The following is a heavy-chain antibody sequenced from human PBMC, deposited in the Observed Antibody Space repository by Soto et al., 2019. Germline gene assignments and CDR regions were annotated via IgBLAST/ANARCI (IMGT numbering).Heavy chain of an antibody. J-gene: IGHJ4*02. D-gene: IGHD3-22*01. V-gene: IGHV2-5*02. Sequence: QITLKESGPTLVKPTQTLTLTCTFSGFSLSTSGVGVGWIRQPPGKALEWLALIYWDDDKRYSPSLKSRLTIPXXTXKXXVVLTMTNMDPVDTATYYCAHLYYYDSSGYYPFDYWGQGTLVTVSS. CDR2: IYWDDDK. CDR1: GFSLSTSGVG. CDR3: AHLYYYDSSGYYPFDY.